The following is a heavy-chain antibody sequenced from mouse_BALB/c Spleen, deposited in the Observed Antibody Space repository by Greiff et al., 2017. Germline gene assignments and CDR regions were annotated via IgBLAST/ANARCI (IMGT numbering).Heavy chain of an antibody. J-gene: IGHJ3*01. CDR2: IDPENGDT. D-gene: IGHD2-1*01. CDR1: GFNIKDYY. V-gene: IGHV14-4*02. Sequence: EVKLMESGAELVRSGASVKLSCTASGFNIKDYYMHWVKQRPEQGLEWIGWIDPENGDTEYAPKFQGKATMTADTSSNTAYLQLSSLTSEDTAVYYCNAGGNYGGLWFAYWGQGTLVTVSA. CDR3: NAGGNYGGLWFAY.